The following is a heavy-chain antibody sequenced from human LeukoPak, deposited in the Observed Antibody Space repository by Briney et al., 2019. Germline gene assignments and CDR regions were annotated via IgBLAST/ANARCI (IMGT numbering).Heavy chain of an antibody. CDR3: AKDLKGNYYDSSGVFDY. CDR2: ISWNSGSI. CDR1: GFTFDDYA. V-gene: IGHV3-9*01. Sequence: GRSMRLSCAASGFTFDDYAMHWVRQAPGKGLEWVSGISWNSGSIGYADSVKGRFTISRDNAKNSLYLQMNSLRAEDTALYYCAKDLKGNYYDSSGVFDYWGQGTLVTVSS. J-gene: IGHJ4*02. D-gene: IGHD3-22*01.